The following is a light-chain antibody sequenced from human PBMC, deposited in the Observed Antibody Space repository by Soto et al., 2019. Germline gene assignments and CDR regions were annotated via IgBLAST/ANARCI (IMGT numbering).Light chain of an antibody. Sequence: DVVMTQPPLFLPVTLGQPASISRRSSQSLAHSDGNTYLTWFQQRPGQSPRRLIYKASNRDSGVPDRFSGSGSGTDFTLKISRVEAEDVAVYYCMQGTHWPWTFGQGTKV. CDR3: MQGTHWPWT. CDR2: KAS. V-gene: IGKV2-30*02. CDR1: QSLAHSDGNTY. J-gene: IGKJ1*01.